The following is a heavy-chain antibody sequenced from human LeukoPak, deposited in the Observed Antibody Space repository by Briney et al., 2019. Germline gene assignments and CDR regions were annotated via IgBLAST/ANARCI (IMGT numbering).Heavy chain of an antibody. CDR1: GFTFSSYG. D-gene: IGHD2-2*02. V-gene: IGHV3-30*02. J-gene: IGHJ4*02. CDR3: AKDPLYIDY. CDR2: IRYDATNT. Sequence: GGSLRLSCAASGFTFSSYGMHWVRQAPGKGLEWVAFIRYDATNTYYADSVKGRFTISRENSKNTLSLQMNSLRPEDTALYYCAKDPLYIDYWGQGTLVTVSS.